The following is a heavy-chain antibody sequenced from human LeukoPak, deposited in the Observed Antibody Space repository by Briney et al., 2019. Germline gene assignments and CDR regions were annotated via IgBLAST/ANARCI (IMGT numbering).Heavy chain of an antibody. D-gene: IGHD6-6*01. J-gene: IGHJ4*02. V-gene: IGHV3-23*01. CDR1: GFTFSSYA. Sequence: GGSLRLSCAASGFTFSSYAMSWVRQAPGKGLEWVSAISGSGGSTYYADSVKGRFTISRDNSKNTLYLQMNSLRAEDTAVYYCAKDLSPKYSSSTVPGIPDYWGQGTLVTVSS. CDR3: AKDLSPKYSSSTVPGIPDY. CDR2: ISGSGGST.